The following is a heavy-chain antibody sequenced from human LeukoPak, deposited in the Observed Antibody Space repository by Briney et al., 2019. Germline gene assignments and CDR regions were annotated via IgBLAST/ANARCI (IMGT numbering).Heavy chain of an antibody. D-gene: IGHD2-21*02. CDR2: IYYTGST. J-gene: IGHJ5*02. Sequence: SETLSLTCTVSGGSISRDYWSWIRQPPGKGLEWIGYIYYTGSTNYNPSLKSRVTISVDTSKNQFSLKLSSVTAADTAVYYCARDDSGFDPWGQGTLVTVSS. V-gene: IGHV4-59*01. CDR1: GGSISRDY. CDR3: ARDDSGFDP.